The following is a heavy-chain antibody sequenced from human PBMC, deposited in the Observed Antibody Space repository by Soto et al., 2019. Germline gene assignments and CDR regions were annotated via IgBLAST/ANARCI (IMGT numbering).Heavy chain of an antibody. CDR1: GFTFSSYA. J-gene: IGHJ1*01. Sequence: GGSLRLSCAASGFTFSSYAMSWVRQAPGKGLEWVSAISGSGGSTYYADSVKGRFTISRDNSKNTLYLQMSSLRAEDTAVYYCVKDLSWGIFTGYEDFQHWGKGTLVTVSS. CDR3: VKDLSWGIFTGYEDFQH. CDR2: ISGSGGST. V-gene: IGHV3-23*01. D-gene: IGHD3-9*01.